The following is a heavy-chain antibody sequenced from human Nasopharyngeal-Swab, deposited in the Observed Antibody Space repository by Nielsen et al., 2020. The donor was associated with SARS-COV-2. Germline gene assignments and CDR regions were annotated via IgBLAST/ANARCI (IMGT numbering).Heavy chain of an antibody. CDR3: ARDLGGATY. D-gene: IGHD1-26*01. CDR2: ISYDGSNK. V-gene: IGHV3-30*04. CDR1: GFTFSSYA. J-gene: IGHJ4*02. Sequence: GESLKISCAASGFTFSSYAMHWVRQAPGKGLEWVAVISYDGSNKYYADSVKGRFTISRDNSKNTLYLQMNSLRAEDTAVYYCARDLGGATYWGQGTLVTVSS.